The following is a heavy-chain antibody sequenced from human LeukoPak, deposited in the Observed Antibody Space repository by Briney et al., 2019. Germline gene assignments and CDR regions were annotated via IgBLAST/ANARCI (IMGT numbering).Heavy chain of an antibody. Sequence: GESLKISCEGSGYSFTDYWIGWVRQTPGKGLEWMGIIYPADSDTKYSPSFQGQVTISADKSISTAYLQWSSLKASDTAMYYCARRGFNFDWLYDYFDYWGQGTLVTVSS. CDR2: IYPADSDT. J-gene: IGHJ4*02. D-gene: IGHD3-9*01. V-gene: IGHV5-51*01. CDR3: ARRGFNFDWLYDYFDY. CDR1: GYSFTDYW.